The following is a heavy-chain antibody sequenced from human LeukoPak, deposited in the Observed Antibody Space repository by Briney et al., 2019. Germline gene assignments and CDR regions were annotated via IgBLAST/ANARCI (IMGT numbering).Heavy chain of an antibody. V-gene: IGHV4-39*01. Sequence: PSETLSLTCTVSGGSISSGDYYWGWIRQPPGKGLEWIGSIYYSGSTYYNPSLKSRVTISVDTSKNQFSLKLSSVTAADTAVYYCARPSTVPDYDFWSGQAAFDYWGQGTLVTVSS. J-gene: IGHJ4*02. D-gene: IGHD3-3*01. CDR1: GGSISSGDYY. CDR2: IYYSGST. CDR3: ARPSTVPDYDFWSGQAAFDY.